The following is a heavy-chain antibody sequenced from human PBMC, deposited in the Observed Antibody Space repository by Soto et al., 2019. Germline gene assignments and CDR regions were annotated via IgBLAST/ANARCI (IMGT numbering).Heavy chain of an antibody. J-gene: IGHJ4*02. Sequence: QVQLQESGPGLVKPSGTLSLTCAVSGGSISSSYWWNWVHQTPRGGLEWIGKIYHGGTTNYNPSLKNRVTISVEKSKNQFSLKLTSVTAADTAVYYCVSSLNYDFWRDGGRHFYFDYWGRGILATVSS. V-gene: IGHV4-4*02. CDR2: IYHGGTT. CDR1: GGSISSSYW. CDR3: VSSLNYDFWRDGGRHFYFDY. D-gene: IGHD3-3*01.